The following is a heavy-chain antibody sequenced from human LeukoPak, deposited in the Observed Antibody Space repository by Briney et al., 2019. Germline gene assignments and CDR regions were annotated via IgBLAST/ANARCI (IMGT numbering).Heavy chain of an antibody. D-gene: IGHD3-3*01. Sequence: SETLSLTCAVSGGSISSGGYSWSWIRQPPGKGLEWIGYIYHSGSTYYTPSLKSRVTISVDRSKNQFSLKLSSVTAADTAVYYCARGDYRSGSPFDPWGQGTLVTVSS. CDR2: IYHSGST. V-gene: IGHV4-30-2*01. CDR3: ARGDYRSGSPFDP. J-gene: IGHJ5*02. CDR1: GGSISSGGYS.